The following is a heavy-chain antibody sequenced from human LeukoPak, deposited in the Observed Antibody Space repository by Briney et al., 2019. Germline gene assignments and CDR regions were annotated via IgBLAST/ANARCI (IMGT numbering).Heavy chain of an antibody. Sequence: PPETLSLTCTVSGGSISSYYWSWIRQPPGKGLEWIGYIYYSGSTNYNPSLKSRVTISVDTSKNQFSLKLSSVTAADTAVYYCARGWGNGCDLGGGDYWGQGTLVTVSS. D-gene: IGHD5-12*01. CDR3: ARGWGNGCDLGGGDY. V-gene: IGHV4-59*01. CDR2: IYYSGST. CDR1: GGSISSYY. J-gene: IGHJ4*02.